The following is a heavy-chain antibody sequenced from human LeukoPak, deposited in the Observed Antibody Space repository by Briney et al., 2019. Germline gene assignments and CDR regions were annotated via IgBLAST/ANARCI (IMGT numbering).Heavy chain of an antibody. CDR1: GYTFTSYY. Sequence: ASVKVSCKASGYTFTSYYMHWVRQAPGQGLEWMGIINPSGGSTSYAQKFQGRVTMTRDTSTSTVYMELSSLRSEDTAVYSCALSPPYREPIDYWGQGTLVTVSS. D-gene: IGHD1-14*01. CDR2: INPSGGST. J-gene: IGHJ4*02. CDR3: ALSPPYREPIDY. V-gene: IGHV1-46*01.